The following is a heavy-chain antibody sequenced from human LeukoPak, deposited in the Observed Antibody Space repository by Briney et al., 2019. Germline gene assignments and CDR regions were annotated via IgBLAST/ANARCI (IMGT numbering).Heavy chain of an antibody. Sequence: SETLSLTCTASGGTISDYYWSWIRQPPGKGLEWIGYIYYSGSTDYTPSLKSRVTISINTSKKQFSLRLSSVTAADTAVYYCAGATSREAFDIWGQGTMVTVSS. CDR1: GGTISDYY. V-gene: IGHV4-59*01. CDR2: IYYSGST. CDR3: AGATSREAFDI. J-gene: IGHJ3*02. D-gene: IGHD2-2*01.